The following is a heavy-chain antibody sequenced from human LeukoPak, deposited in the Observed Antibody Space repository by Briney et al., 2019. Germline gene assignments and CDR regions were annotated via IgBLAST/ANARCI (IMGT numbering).Heavy chain of an antibody. CDR1: GFTLSSYA. D-gene: IGHD2-15*01. CDR2: ISGSGGTT. CDR3: AKAHPCSGGSCYSPFDY. Sequence: GGSLRLSCAPSGFTLSSYAMGWVPPAPGKGRGWVSAISGSGGTTYYADSVKGRFNISRDNSKNTLYLQMNSLRAEDTAVYYCAKAHPCSGGSCYSPFDYWGQGTLVTVSS. J-gene: IGHJ4*02. V-gene: IGHV3-23*01.